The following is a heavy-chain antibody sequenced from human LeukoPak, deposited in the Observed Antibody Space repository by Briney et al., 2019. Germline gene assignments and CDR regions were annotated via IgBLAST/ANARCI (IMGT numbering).Heavy chain of an antibody. CDR1: GGSISSGSYY. D-gene: IGHD1-1*01. V-gene: IGHV4-61*02. Sequence: PSQTLSLTCTVSGGSISSGSYYWSWIRQPAGKGLEWIGRIYTSGSTNYNPSLKSRVTISVDTSKNQFSLKLRSVTAADTAVYYCAREIRPSVQLERRFDPWGQGTLVTVSS. CDR3: AREIRPSVQLERRFDP. J-gene: IGHJ5*02. CDR2: IYTSGST.